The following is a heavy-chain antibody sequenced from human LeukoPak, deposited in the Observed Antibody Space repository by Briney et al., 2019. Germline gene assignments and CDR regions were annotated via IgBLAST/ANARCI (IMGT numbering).Heavy chain of an antibody. CDR2: IRQDGSEK. J-gene: IGHJ5*02. V-gene: IGHV3-7*01. Sequence: PGGSLRLSCAASGFTFSSYWMIWVRQAPGKGLEWVANIRQDGSEKYYVASVRGRFTISRDNAKNSLYLQMNSLRAEDTAVYYCGGTRAWELYWFDPWGQGTLVTVSS. CDR3: GGTRAWELYWFDP. D-gene: IGHD1-26*01. CDR1: GFTFSSYW.